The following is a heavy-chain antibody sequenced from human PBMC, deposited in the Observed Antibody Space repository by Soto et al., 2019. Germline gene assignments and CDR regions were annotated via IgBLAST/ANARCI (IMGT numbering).Heavy chain of an antibody. D-gene: IGHD6-13*01. CDR1: GHTFTGYY. J-gene: IGHJ6*02. Sequence: ASVKVSCKASGHTFTGYYMHWVRQAPGQGLEWMGWINPNSGGTNYAQKFQGRVTMTRDTSISTAYMELSRLRSDDTAVYYCAMAAGWYYYYGMDVWGQGTTVTDSS. CDR2: INPNSGGT. CDR3: AMAAGWYYYYGMDV. V-gene: IGHV1-2*02.